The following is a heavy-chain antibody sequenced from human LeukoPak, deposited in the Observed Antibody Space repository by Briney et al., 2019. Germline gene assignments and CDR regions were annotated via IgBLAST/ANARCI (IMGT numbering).Heavy chain of an antibody. Sequence: SVTVSCKASGGTFSSYAISWVRQAPGQGLEWMGGIIPIFGTANYSQKFQGRVTVTTDESTSTAYMELSSLRSEYTAVYYCARGSYGSGSYGFYYYYYYMDVWCKGTTVTVSS. V-gene: IGHV1-69*05. CDR1: GGTFSSYA. J-gene: IGHJ6*03. CDR2: IIPIFGTA. CDR3: ARGSYGSGSYGFYYYYYYMDV. D-gene: IGHD3-10*01.